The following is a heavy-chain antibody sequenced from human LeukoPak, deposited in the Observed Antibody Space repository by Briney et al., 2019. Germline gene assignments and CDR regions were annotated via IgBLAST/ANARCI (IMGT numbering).Heavy chain of an antibody. Sequence: GGSLRLSCATSGFTFNRFGMHWVRQAPGKGLEWVAVIWYDGSNKDYADSVKGRFTISRDNSKNTLYLQMSGLRAEDTAVYYCARVGGDYGILTGYFYWGQGALVTVSS. CDR1: GFTFNRFG. D-gene: IGHD3-9*01. CDR2: IWYDGSNK. V-gene: IGHV3-33*01. J-gene: IGHJ4*02. CDR3: ARVGGDYGILTGYFY.